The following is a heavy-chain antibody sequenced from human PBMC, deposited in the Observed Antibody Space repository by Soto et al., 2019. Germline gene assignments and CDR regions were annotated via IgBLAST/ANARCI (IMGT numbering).Heavy chain of an antibody. D-gene: IGHD3-3*01. V-gene: IGHV1-2*04. Sequence: GASVKVSCKASGYTFTGYYMHWVRQAPGQGLEWMGWINPNSGGTNYAQKFRGWVTMTRDTSISTAYMELSRLRSDDTAVYYCARGSWIFGVVISPHPYDYWGQGTLVTVSS. CDR3: ARGSWIFGVVISPHPYDY. CDR1: GYTFTGYY. J-gene: IGHJ4*02. CDR2: INPNSGGT.